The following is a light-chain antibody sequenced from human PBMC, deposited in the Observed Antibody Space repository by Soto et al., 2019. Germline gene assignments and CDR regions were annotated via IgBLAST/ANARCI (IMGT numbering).Light chain of an antibody. Sequence: DIQLTQSPSFLSASVGDRVTITCRASQGISSDLAWYQQNLGKAPKLLIYAASTLQNGVPSTFSGSGSGTEFTLTISSLQPEDFGTYYCQQFKSYPITVGQGTRLENK. CDR2: AAS. V-gene: IGKV1-9*01. CDR3: QQFKSYPIT. J-gene: IGKJ5*01. CDR1: QGISSD.